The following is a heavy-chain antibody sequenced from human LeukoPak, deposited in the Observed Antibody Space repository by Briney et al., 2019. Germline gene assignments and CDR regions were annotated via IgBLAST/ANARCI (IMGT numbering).Heavy chain of an antibody. CDR3: ARDSMGTGIAAAGTEEDAFDI. CDR2: INSDGSTT. CDR1: GFTLNGYW. V-gene: IGHV3-74*01. Sequence: GGSLRLSCAAPGFTLNGYWMHWVRQAPGKGLVWVSRINSDGSTTSYADSVKGRFTISRDNSKNTLYLQMNSLRAEDTAVYYCARDSMGTGIAAAGTEEDAFDIWGQGTMVTVSS. J-gene: IGHJ3*02. D-gene: IGHD6-13*01.